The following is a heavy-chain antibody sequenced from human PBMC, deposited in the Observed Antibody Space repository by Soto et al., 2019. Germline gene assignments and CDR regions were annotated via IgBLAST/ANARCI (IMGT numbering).Heavy chain of an antibody. D-gene: IGHD3-22*01. V-gene: IGHV3-43*01. J-gene: IGHJ4*02. Sequence: EVQLVESGGVVVQPGGSLRLSCAASGFTFDDYTMHWVRQAPGKGLEWVSLISWDGGSTYYADSVKGRFTISRDNSKNSLYLQMNSLRTEDTALYYCAKDEGNYDSSGYLDYWGQGTLVTVSS. CDR2: ISWDGGST. CDR3: AKDEGNYDSSGYLDY. CDR1: GFTFDDYT.